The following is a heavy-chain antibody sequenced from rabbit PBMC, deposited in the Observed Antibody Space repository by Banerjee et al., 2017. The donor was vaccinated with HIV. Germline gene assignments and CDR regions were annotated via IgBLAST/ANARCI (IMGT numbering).Heavy chain of an antibody. Sequence: QSLEESGGDLVKPGASLTLTCTASGFSFSSSYWICWVRQAPGKGLEWIACIDTGSSGSTYYATWAKGRFTISKPSSTTVTLQMTSLTAADTATYFCARDHGASSGYCFNLWGPGTLVTVS. J-gene: IGHJ4*01. CDR3: ARDHGASSGYCFNL. CDR2: IDTGSSGST. D-gene: IGHD1-1*01. V-gene: IGHV1S40*01. CDR1: GFSFSSSYW.